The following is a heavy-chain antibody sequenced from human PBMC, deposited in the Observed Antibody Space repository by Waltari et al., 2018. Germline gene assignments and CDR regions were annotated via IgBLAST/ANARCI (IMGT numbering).Heavy chain of an antibody. V-gene: IGHV3-30*02. CDR2: IRYDGSNK. J-gene: IGHJ4*02. CDR3: AKDRRWLQGNYFDY. CDR1: GFTFSSYG. Sequence: QVQLVESGGGVVQPGGSLRLSCAASGFTFSSYGMHWVRQAPGKGLEWVAFIRYDGSNKYYADSVKGRFTISRDNSKNTLYLQVNSLRDEDTAVYYCAKDRRWLQGNYFDYWGQGTLVTVSS. D-gene: IGHD5-12*01.